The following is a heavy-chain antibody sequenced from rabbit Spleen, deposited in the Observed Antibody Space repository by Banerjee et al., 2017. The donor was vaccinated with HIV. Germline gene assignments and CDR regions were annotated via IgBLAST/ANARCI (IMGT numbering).Heavy chain of an antibody. CDR1: GFSFSNKAV. D-gene: IGHD1-1*01. CDR2: INAATAKP. Sequence: QEQLVESGGGLVKPEGSLKLSCTASGFSFSNKAVVCWVRQAPGKGLEWIACINAATAKPVYATWAKGRFTISRTSSTTVTLRMTSLTAADRATYFCARDLLGVIGWNFYLWGQGTLVTVS. V-gene: IGHV1S45*01. J-gene: IGHJ4*01. CDR3: ARDLLGVIGWNFYL.